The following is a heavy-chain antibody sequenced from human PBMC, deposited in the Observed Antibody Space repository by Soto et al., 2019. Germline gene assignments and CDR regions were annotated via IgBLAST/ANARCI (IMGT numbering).Heavy chain of an antibody. V-gene: IGHV4-59*01. D-gene: IGHD2-15*01. CDR1: GGSISSYY. CDR2: IYYSGST. J-gene: IGHJ3*02. Sequence: SETLSLTCTVSGGSISSYYWSWIRQPPGKGLEWIGYIYYSGSTNYNPSLKSRVTISVDTSKNQFSLKLSSVTAADTAVYYCARKRNLICIGGSCYPTIIIPDDDAFDIWGKGKMVTVS. CDR3: ARKRNLICIGGSCYPTIIIPDDDAFDI.